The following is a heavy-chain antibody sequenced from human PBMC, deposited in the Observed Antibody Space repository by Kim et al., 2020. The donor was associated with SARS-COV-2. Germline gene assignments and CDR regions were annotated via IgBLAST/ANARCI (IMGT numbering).Heavy chain of an antibody. D-gene: IGHD3-9*01. CDR1: GFTFSSSR. J-gene: IGHJ4*02. CDR3: AKEGPIDWLGAY. V-gene: IGHV3-23*01. CDR2: ITGGGDDT. Sequence: GGSLRLSCAASGFTFSSSRMTWVRQAPGKGLELVSSITGGGDDTFYTGSVRGRFTISRDNSRTTLYLQMNSLREEDTAIYYCAKEGPIDWLGAYWGQGTLVTVSS.